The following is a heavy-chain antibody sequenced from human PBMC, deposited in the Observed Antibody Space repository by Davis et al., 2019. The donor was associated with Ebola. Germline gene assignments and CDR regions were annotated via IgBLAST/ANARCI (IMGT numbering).Heavy chain of an antibody. CDR2: INAGNGNT. Sequence: ASVKVSCKASGYTFTSYAMHWVRQAPGQRLEWMGWINAGNGNTKYSQKFQGRVTITRDTSASTAYMELSSLRSEDTAVYYCAREGFSSDYGDYAYLDYWGQGTLVTVSS. J-gene: IGHJ4*02. V-gene: IGHV1-3*01. CDR3: AREGFSSDYGDYAYLDY. D-gene: IGHD4-17*01. CDR1: GYTFTSYA.